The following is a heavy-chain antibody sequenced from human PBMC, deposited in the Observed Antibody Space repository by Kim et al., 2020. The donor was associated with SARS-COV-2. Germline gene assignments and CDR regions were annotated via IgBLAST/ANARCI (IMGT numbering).Heavy chain of an antibody. CDR2: INQDGSEK. J-gene: IGHJ5*02. D-gene: IGHD7-27*01. V-gene: IGHV3-7*01. Sequence: GGSLRLSCAASGFTFSSYWMSWVRQAPGKGLEWVANINQDGSEKYYVDSVRGRFTISRDNVKNSLYLQMNNLRDEDTAVYYCVGGRYRPLPGSWGQGTLVTVSS. CDR1: GFTFSSYW. CDR3: VGGRYRPLPGS.